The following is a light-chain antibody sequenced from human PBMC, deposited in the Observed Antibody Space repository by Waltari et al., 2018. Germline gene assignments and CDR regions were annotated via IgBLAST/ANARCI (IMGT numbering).Light chain of an antibody. CDR3: QQTYTAPWT. J-gene: IGKJ1*01. CDR1: QNTDTY. Sequence: DIQMTQSPSFLSASVGDKITITFRASQNTDTYLNWYQQKPGKAPKLLIYAASTLQRGVPSRFSGNGSGTDFFLTISSLQPEDFAIYYCQQTYTAPWTFGLGTRVEIK. CDR2: AAS. V-gene: IGKV1-39*01.